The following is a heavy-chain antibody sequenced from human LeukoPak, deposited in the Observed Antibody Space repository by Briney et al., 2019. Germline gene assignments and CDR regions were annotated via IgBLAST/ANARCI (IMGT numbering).Heavy chain of an antibody. CDR3: AREGTTVVTPSHAFDI. D-gene: IGHD4-23*01. J-gene: IGHJ3*02. CDR1: GGSISSYY. Sequence: SETLPLTCTVSGGSISSYYWSWIRQPPGKGLEWLGYIYYSGSTNYNPSLKSRVTISVDTSKNQFSLKLSSVTAADTAVYYCAREGTTVVTPSHAFDIWGQGTMVTVSS. CDR2: IYYSGST. V-gene: IGHV4-59*01.